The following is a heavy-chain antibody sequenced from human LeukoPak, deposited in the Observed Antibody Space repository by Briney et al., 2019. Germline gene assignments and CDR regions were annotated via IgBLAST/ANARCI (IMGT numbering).Heavy chain of an antibody. D-gene: IGHD2-21*02. CDR1: GFTFDDYA. V-gene: IGHV3-9*01. Sequence: QTGGSLRLSCAASGFTFDDYAMHWVRHAPGKGLEWVSGISWNSGSIGYADSVKGRFTISRDNAKNSLYLQMNSLRAEDTALYYCAKDNCGGDCHFDYWGQGTLVTVSS. J-gene: IGHJ4*02. CDR2: ISWNSGSI. CDR3: AKDNCGGDCHFDY.